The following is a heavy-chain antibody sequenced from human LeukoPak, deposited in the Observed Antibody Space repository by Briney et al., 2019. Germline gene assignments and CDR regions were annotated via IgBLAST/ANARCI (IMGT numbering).Heavy chain of an antibody. V-gene: IGHV3-23*01. CDR3: AKDLTIFGVVIEGYFDY. Sequence: GGSLRLSCAASGFTFSSYAMSWVRQAPGKGLEWVSAISGSGGSTYYADSVKGRFTISRDNSKSTLYLQMNSLRAEDTAVYYCAKDLTIFGVVIEGYFDYWGQGTLVTVSS. D-gene: IGHD3-3*01. CDR2: ISGSGGST. J-gene: IGHJ4*02. CDR1: GFTFSSYA.